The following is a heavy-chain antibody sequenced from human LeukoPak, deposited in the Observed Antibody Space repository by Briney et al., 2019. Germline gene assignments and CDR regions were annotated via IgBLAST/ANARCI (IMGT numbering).Heavy chain of an antibody. V-gene: IGHV3-23*01. CDR3: AKGGIGERGSPDA. J-gene: IGHJ5*02. Sequence: GGSLRLSCAASGFTFSSYVITWVRQAPGKGLEWVSSIGTSGNTYYADSVRGRFTISRENSTNTVYLRMNSRRVEDTATYYCAKGGIGERGSPDAWGQGTLGTVSS. CDR1: GFTFSSYV. D-gene: IGHD3-3*01. CDR2: IGTSGNT.